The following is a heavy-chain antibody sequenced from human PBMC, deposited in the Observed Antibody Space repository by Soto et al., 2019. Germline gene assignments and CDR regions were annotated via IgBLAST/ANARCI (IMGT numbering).Heavy chain of an antibody. D-gene: IGHD2-2*01. J-gene: IGHJ6*03. CDR2: IWYDGSNK. CDR1: GFTFSSYG. V-gene: IGHV3-33*01. Sequence: QVQLVESGGGVVQPGRSLRLSCAASGFTFSSYGMHWVRQAPGKGLEWVAVIWYDGSNKYYADSVKGRFTISRDNSKNTLYLQMNSLRAEDTAVYYCAGGPTGCSSTSCYAVEYYMDGWGKGTTVTVSS. CDR3: AGGPTGCSSTSCYAVEYYMDG.